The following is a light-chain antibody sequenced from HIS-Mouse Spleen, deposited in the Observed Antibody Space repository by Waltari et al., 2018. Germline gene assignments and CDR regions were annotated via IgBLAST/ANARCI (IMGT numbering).Light chain of an antibody. Sequence: EIVLTQSPGTLSLSPGERATLSCRASQSVSSSYLAWYQQKPGHAPRLLIYGASSRATGIPDRFSGSGSGTDFTLTISRLEPEDFAVYYCQQYGSSPPALTFGGGTKVEIK. CDR2: GAS. J-gene: IGKJ4*01. V-gene: IGKV3-20*01. CDR1: QSVSSSY. CDR3: QQYGSSPPALT.